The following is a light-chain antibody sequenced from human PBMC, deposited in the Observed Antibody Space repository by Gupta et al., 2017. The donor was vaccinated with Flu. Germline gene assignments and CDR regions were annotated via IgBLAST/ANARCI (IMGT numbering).Light chain of an antibody. CDR2: KAS. V-gene: IGKV1-5*03. CDR1: QGISKW. CDR3: QHYNSYWYT. J-gene: IGKJ2*01. Sequence: DIQMTQSPSTVSASVGDRVTITCRASQGISKWVAWYQQKPGKAPKLLIYKASTLKSGGPSRFGGSGSGTEFTLTSSSLQPDDSATSYCQHYNSYWYTFGQGTKLEIK.